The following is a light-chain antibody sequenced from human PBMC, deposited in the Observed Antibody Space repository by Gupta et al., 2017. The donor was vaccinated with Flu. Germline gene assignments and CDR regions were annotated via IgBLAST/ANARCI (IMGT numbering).Light chain of an antibody. J-gene: IGLJ1*01. V-gene: IGLV2-8*01. CDR3: SAYAGSTRV. CDR1: SSDVGGYTY. Sequence: SDLAQPPSASGSHGPSDTISCTGTSSDVGGYTYVTWYQQHPAKAPKPMIYEVSNRPTGVTVRFSGSESDNTASLTVSGLQDEDEADYYCSAYAGSTRVFGTGTKVTVL. CDR2: EVS.